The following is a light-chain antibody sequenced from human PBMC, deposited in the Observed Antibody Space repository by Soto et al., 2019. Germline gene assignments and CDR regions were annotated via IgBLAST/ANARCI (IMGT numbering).Light chain of an antibody. CDR3: QQANSFPIT. J-gene: IGKJ5*01. Sequence: DIQMTQSPSSVSASVGDRVTITCRASQGISSWVAWYQQKPGKAPKLLIYAASSLQSGVPSRVSGSGSGTDFTLTISSLQPEDFATYYGQQANSFPITFGQGTRLEIK. CDR1: QGISSW. V-gene: IGKV1-12*01. CDR2: AAS.